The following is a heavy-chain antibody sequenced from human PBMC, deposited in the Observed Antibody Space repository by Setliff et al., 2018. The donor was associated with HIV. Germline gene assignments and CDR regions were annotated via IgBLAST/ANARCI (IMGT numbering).Heavy chain of an antibody. V-gene: IGHV3-53*01. CDR2: IYSGGST. CDR3: SRSQGIGNYYMDG. D-gene: IGHD2-15*01. J-gene: IGHJ6*03. CDR1: GFTVNSNY. Sequence: PGGSLRLSCAASGFTVNSNYMTWVRQAPGKGLEWVSVIYSGGSTYYSDSVKGRFTISRDDAENSLFLQLDNLKDEDTAVYYCSRSQGIGNYYMDGWGTGTTVTVSS.